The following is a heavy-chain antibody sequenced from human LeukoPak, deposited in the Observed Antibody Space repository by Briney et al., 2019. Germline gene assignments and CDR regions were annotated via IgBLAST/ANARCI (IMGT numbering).Heavy chain of an antibody. Sequence: GGSLRLSCAASGFTVSSNYMSWVRQAPGKGLEWVSVIYSGGSTYYADSVKGRFTISRDNSKNTLYLQMNSLRAEDTAVYYCARVGQVGATTLFDYWGQGTLVTVSS. CDR2: IYSGGST. J-gene: IGHJ4*02. CDR1: GFTVSSNY. D-gene: IGHD1-26*01. V-gene: IGHV3-66*01. CDR3: ARVGQVGATTLFDY.